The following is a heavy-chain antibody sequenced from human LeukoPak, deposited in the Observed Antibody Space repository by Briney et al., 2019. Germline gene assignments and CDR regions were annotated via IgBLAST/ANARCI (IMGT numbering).Heavy chain of an antibody. Sequence: GGSLRLSCAASGFTFSSYGMHWVRQAPGKGLEWVAVISYDGSNKYYADSVKGRFTISRDNSKNTLYLQMNSLRAEDTAVYYCARNIAAAGTGGDCWGQGTLVTVSS. D-gene: IGHD6-13*01. V-gene: IGHV3-30*03. CDR3: ARNIAAAGTGGDC. CDR2: ISYDGSNK. J-gene: IGHJ4*02. CDR1: GFTFSSYG.